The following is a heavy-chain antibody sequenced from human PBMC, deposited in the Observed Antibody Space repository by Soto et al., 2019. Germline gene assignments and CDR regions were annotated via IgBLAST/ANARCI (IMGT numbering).Heavy chain of an antibody. Sequence: QVKLEESGPGLVKPSETLSLTCTVSGGSISGSPNYWGWIRQPPGKGLGWFGSFYSGATTSYHPSLKSRVAISVDTSKNQFSLNLTSLTAADTAVYYCARSSFWRYCGNMLYPGYFDVWGRGTLVTASS. D-gene: IGHD2-8*01. V-gene: IGHV4-39*01. CDR1: GGSISGSPNY. J-gene: IGHJ2*01. CDR2: FYSGATT. CDR3: ARSSFWRYCGNMLYPGYFDV.